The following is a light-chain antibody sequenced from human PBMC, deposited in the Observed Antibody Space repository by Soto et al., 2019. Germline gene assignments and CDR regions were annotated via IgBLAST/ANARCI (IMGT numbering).Light chain of an antibody. V-gene: IGKV3-15*01. CDR3: QQYNGWPLT. Sequence: EIVMTQSPATLSVSPGERVSLSCRASQNIHDKLAWYQQKPGQTPRLLIYDASTRATGISGSFSGSGSGTEFTLTISSLQSEDFAVYYCQQYNGWPLTFGGGTKVDIK. CDR2: DAS. J-gene: IGKJ4*01. CDR1: QNIHDK.